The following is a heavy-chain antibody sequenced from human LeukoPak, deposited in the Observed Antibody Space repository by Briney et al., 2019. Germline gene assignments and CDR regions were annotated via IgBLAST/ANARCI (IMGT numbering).Heavy chain of an antibody. V-gene: IGHV3-23*01. J-gene: IGHJ4*02. D-gene: IGHD1-26*01. CDR1: GFTFSTYV. Sequence: GGSLRLSCAASGFTFSTYVVGWVRQAPGKGLEWVSVISTTGDKTFYADSVKGRFTISRDNSKNTLSLLMNSLRVEDTAIYYCAKGGSGTYYDRFDCWGQGTLVTVSS. CDR2: ISTTGDKT. CDR3: AKGGSGTYYDRFDC.